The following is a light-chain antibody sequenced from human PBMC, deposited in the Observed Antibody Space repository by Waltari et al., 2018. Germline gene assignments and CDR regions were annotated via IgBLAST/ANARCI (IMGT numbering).Light chain of an antibody. Sequence: SYELTQPPSVSVSPGQTAKISCSGDALPTQFAHWYQQKPGQAPVVIMYKYTQRPSGIPERFSASTSGTTVTLTIRGVQAEDEADYYCQSADTIGSIIFGGGTKLTVL. CDR3: QSADTIGSII. J-gene: IGLJ2*01. CDR2: KYT. CDR1: ALPTQF. V-gene: IGLV3-25*03.